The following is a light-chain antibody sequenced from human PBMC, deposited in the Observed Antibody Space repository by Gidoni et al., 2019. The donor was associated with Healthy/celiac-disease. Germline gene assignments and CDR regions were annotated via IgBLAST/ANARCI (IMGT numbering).Light chain of an antibody. CDR3: QQRSNWPST. J-gene: IGKJ5*01. CDR2: DAS. CDR1: QSVSSY. V-gene: IGKV3-11*01. Sequence: EIVLTQSPATLSLSPGERATLSCRASQSVSSYLAWYQQKPGQAPSLLIYDASYRATGIPARFSGSGSGTDFTLTISSLEPEDFAVYYCQQRSNWPSTFGQGTRLEIK.